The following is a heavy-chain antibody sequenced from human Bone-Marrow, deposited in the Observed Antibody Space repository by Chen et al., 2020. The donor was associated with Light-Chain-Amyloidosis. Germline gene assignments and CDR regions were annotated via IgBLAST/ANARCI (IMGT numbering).Heavy chain of an antibody. D-gene: IGHD2-2*01. V-gene: IGHV1-69*01. CDR3: AREHARPLYAALAY. J-gene: IGHJ4*02. CDR2: IISLFRTS. Sequence: QVQVVQGGGGVMKRGSSVRLRCTRYGKSFRNSASNWGRQAPGKVLEWMGGIISLFRTSNYAQMFQYRVTITAAESTTTSYLDRRGLTSRHTALYYCAREHARPLYAALAYWGPGTMVTVSS. CDR1: GKSFRNSA.